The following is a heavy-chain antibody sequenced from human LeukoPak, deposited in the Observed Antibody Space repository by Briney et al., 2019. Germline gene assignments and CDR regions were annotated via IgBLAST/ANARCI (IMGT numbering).Heavy chain of an antibody. V-gene: IGHV1-2*02. CDR2: INPNSGGT. CDR3: ARVSEWFGAAWECVHWGPCTDWFDP. J-gene: IGHJ5*02. CDR1: GYTFAGYY. D-gene: IGHD3-10*01. Sequence: ASVKVSCKASGYTFAGYYIHWVRQAPGQGLEWMGWINPNSGGTNYAQKFQGRVTMTRDTSISTAYMELSRLRSDDTAVYYCARVSEWFGAAWECVHWGPCTDWFDPWGQGTLVTVSS.